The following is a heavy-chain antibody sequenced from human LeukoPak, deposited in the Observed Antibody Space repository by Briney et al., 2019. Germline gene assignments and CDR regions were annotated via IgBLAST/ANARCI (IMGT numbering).Heavy chain of an antibody. Sequence: SETLSLTCTVSGGSISSYYWSWIRQPPGKGLEWSGYIYYSGTTNYNPSLKSRVTISVDTSKNQFSLKLSSVTAADPAVYYCARAGSSGWSEYFTHWGQGTLVTVSS. CDR3: ARAGSSGWSEYFTH. V-gene: IGHV4-59*01. CDR1: GGSISSYY. CDR2: IYYSGTT. D-gene: IGHD6-19*01. J-gene: IGHJ1*01.